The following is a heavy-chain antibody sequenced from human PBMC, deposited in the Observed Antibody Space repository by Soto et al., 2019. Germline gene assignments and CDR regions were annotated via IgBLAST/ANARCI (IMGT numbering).Heavy chain of an antibody. Sequence: GGSLRLSCAASGFTFSSYGMHWVRQAPGKGLEWVAVISYDGSNKYYADSVKGRFTISRENSKNTLYLQINSLRAEDTAVYYCANGRMGGPVAATLWYASDIWGQGTTVTVSS. D-gene: IGHD2-15*01. J-gene: IGHJ3*02. CDR2: ISYDGSNK. CDR1: GFTFSSYG. CDR3: ANGRMGGPVAATLWYASDI. V-gene: IGHV3-30*18.